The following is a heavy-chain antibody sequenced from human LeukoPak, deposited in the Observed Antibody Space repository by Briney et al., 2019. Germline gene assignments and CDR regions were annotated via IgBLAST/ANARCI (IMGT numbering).Heavy chain of an antibody. CDR1: GGSISSYY. CDR2: IYYSGST. CDR3: ARLYYDSSGIPPRYFDY. Sequence: SETLSLTCTVSGGSISSYYWSWIRQPPGKGLEWIGYIYYSGSTNYNPSLKSRVTISVDTSKTQFSLKLSSVTAADTAVYYCARLYYDSSGIPPRYFDYWGQGTLVTVSS. J-gene: IGHJ4*02. D-gene: IGHD3-22*01. V-gene: IGHV4-59*01.